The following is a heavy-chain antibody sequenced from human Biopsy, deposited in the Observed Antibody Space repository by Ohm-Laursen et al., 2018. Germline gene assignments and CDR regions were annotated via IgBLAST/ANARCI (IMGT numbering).Heavy chain of an antibody. V-gene: IGHV1-2*02. CDR2: INPKSGDT. CDR3: ARGRRHCSGTCSRWYFDL. Sequence: ASVKVSCKPSGYTFTAFSVHWLRQAPGQGLEWTGWINPKSGDTDYPQNFQGRVSMARDTSISTAYIDLSWLRSDDTAVYYCARGRRHCSGTCSRWYFDLWGRGTLVTVSS. J-gene: IGHJ2*01. CDR1: GYTFTAFS. D-gene: IGHD2-2*01.